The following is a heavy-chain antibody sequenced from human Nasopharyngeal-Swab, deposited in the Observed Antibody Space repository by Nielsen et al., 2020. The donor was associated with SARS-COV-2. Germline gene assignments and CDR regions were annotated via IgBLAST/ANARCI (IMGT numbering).Heavy chain of an antibody. J-gene: IGHJ4*02. D-gene: IGHD1-1*01. CDR1: GGSISSVNYY. CDR3: ARGTVRLTERYNFNYPLDY. CDR2: IYYSGST. Sequence: SETLSLTCTVSGGSISSVNYYWSLIRQPPGKGLEWIGYIYYSGSTYYNPSLKSRVTISLATSKNQFSLKLSSVTAADTAVYYCARGTVRLTERYNFNYPLDYWGQGTLVTVSS. V-gene: IGHV4-30-4*01.